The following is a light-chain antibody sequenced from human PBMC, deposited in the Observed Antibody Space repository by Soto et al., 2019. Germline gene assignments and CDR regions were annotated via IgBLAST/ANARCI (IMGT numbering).Light chain of an antibody. CDR1: HSISSW. V-gene: IGKV1-39*01. CDR2: AAS. Sequence: DIQMTQSPSTLSASVVDIVKINFLASHSISSWLALYQPKPGKAPKLLIFAASSLQSGVPSRFSGSGSGTDFTLTISSLQPEDFATYYCQQSYSTPINCGQGTRREIK. CDR3: QQSYSTPIN. J-gene: IGKJ5*01.